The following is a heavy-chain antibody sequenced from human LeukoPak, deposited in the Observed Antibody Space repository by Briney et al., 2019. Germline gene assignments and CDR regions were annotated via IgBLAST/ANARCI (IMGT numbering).Heavy chain of an antibody. CDR1: GYTFTSYG. Sequence: WASVKVSCKASGYTFTSYGISWVRQAPGQGLEWMGWISAYNGNTNYAQKFQGRVTMTTDTSTSTAYMELRSLRSDDTAVYYCARGQHSESYFADWFDPWGQGTLVTVSS. J-gene: IGHJ5*02. V-gene: IGHV1-18*01. D-gene: IGHD1-26*01. CDR2: ISAYNGNT. CDR3: ARGQHSESYFADWFDP.